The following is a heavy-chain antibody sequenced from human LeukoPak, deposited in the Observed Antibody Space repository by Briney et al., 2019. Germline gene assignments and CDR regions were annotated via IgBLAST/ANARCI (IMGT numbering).Heavy chain of an antibody. D-gene: IGHD3-3*01. CDR2: INPNSGGT. CDR3: ARELRFLEWSRGSYAFDI. Sequence: ASVKVSCKASGYTFTGYYMHWVRQAPGQGLEWMGRINPNSGGTNYVQKFQGRVTMTRDTSISTAYMELSRLRSDDTAVYYCARELRFLEWSRGSYAFDIWGQGTMVTVSS. CDR1: GYTFTGYY. J-gene: IGHJ3*02. V-gene: IGHV1-2*06.